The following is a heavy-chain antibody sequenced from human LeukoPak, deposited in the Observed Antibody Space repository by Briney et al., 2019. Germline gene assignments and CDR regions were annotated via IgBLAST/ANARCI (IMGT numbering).Heavy chain of an antibody. V-gene: IGHV1-18*01. CDR2: ISAYNGNT. J-gene: IGHJ6*02. CDR1: GYTFTSYG. Sequence: ASVKVSCKASGYTFTSYGISWVRQAPGQGLEWMGWISAYNGNTNYAQKLQGRVTMTTDTSTSTAYMELRSLRSDDTAVYYCARGERSYDFWSGYYPYYYYGMDVWGQGTTVTVSS. D-gene: IGHD3-3*01. CDR3: ARGERSYDFWSGYYPYYYYGMDV.